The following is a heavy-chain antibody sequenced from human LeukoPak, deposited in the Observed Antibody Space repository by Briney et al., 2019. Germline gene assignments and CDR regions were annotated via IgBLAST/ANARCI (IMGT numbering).Heavy chain of an antibody. CDR2: IYHSGST. J-gene: IGHJ1*01. Sequence: SQTLSLTCTVSGGSISSGGYYWSWIRQPPGKGLEWIGYIYHSGSTYYNPSLKSRVTISVDRSKNQFSLKLSSVTAADTAVYYCAREGSSDNLAPPHGTFQHWGQGTLVTVSS. CDR1: GGSISSGGYY. V-gene: IGHV4-30-2*01. CDR3: AREGSSDNLAPPHGTFQH. D-gene: IGHD6-25*01.